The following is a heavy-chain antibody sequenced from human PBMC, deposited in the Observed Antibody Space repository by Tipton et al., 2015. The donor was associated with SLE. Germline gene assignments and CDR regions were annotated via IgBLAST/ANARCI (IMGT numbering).Heavy chain of an antibody. CDR3: ARGQVTYYYDSSGYFYYFDY. J-gene: IGHJ4*02. Sequence: SLRLSCAASGFLFNTYTMDWVRQAPGKGLEWVAVISYDGSNKYYADSVKGRFTISRDNSKNTLYLRMNSLIPDDTAVYYCARGQVTYYYDSSGYFYYFDYWGQGTLVTVSS. CDR2: ISYDGSNK. CDR1: GFLFNTYT. V-gene: IGHV3-30*03. D-gene: IGHD3-22*01.